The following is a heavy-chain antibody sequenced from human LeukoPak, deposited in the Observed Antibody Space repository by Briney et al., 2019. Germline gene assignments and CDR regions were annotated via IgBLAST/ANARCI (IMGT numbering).Heavy chain of an antibody. CDR2: IDTAGDT. CDR1: GFSFSNYD. D-gene: IGHD1-26*01. Sequence: GGSLRLSCAASGFSFSNYDMHWVRQTTGKGLEWVSAIDTAGDTYYPGSVKGRFTISRENAKNSLYLQMNSLRAGDTAVYYCARDNSVGETAWWFDPWGQGTLVTVSS. J-gene: IGHJ5*02. CDR3: ARDNSVGETAWWFDP. V-gene: IGHV3-13*01.